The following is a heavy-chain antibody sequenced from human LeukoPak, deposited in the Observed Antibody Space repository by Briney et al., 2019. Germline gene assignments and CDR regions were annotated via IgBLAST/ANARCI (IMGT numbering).Heavy chain of an antibody. Sequence: SETLSLTCSVSGDSISYFYWSWIRQAAGKGLEWIGRISGSGSTDYNASLKSRVTMSVDTSKNQLSLKVNSVTAADTAVYYCARPGVHYYSDAFDIWGQGTMVTVSS. CDR2: ISGSGST. CDR3: ARPGVHYYSDAFDI. D-gene: IGHD3-22*01. CDR1: GDSISYFY. J-gene: IGHJ3*02. V-gene: IGHV4-4*07.